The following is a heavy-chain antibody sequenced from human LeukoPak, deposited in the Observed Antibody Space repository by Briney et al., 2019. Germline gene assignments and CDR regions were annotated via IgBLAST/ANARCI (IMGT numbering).Heavy chain of an antibody. Sequence: GVSLRLSCAASGFTFSGNYMSWVRQAPGEGLEWVSIIYGGGSTFYSDSVTGGFTISRDNSKNTPYLRRSSLRAEDTAGYYCAGIAVAGIWGERALVTLSS. V-gene: IGHV3-53*01. CDR3: AGIAVAGI. D-gene: IGHD6-19*01. CDR1: GFTFSGNY. CDR2: IYGGGST. J-gene: IGHJ4*02.